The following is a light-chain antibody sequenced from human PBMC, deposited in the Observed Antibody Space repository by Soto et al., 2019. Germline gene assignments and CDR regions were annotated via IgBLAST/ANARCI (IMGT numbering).Light chain of an antibody. J-gene: IGLJ1*01. CDR3: CSYAGSSPLYV. V-gene: IGLV2-23*01. Sequence: QSVLTQPASVSGSPGQSITISCTASSSHIGSSNLDSWYQHHSGKAPKLIIYEGNKRPSGVSNRFSGSKSGKTASLTISGLQAEDEGTYYCCSYAGSSPLYVFGTGTKVTVL. CDR1: SSHIGSSNL. CDR2: EGN.